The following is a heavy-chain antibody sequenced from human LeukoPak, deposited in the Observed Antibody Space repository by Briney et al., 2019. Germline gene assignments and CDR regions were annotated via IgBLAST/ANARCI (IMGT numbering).Heavy chain of an antibody. J-gene: IGHJ4*02. Sequence: GGSLRLSCAASGFTFSSYWMHWVRQAPGKGLEWVSAISGSGGSTYYADSVKGRFTISRDNSKNTLYLQMNSLRAEDTAVYYCAKAPLLRTGYYIWGQGTLVTVSS. D-gene: IGHD3/OR15-3a*01. CDR2: ISGSGGST. CDR3: AKAPLLRTGYYI. CDR1: GFTFSSYW. V-gene: IGHV3-23*01.